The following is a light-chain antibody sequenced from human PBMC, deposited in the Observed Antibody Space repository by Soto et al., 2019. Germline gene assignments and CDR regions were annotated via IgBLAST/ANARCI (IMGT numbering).Light chain of an antibody. J-gene: IGKJ4*01. CDR2: VAS. V-gene: IGKV3-20*01. Sequence: EIVLTQSPGTLALSPGERATLSCRASQSVSSSYLAWYQQKPGQAPRLLIYVASSRATGIPDRFSGSGSGTDCTLPISRLEPEDLAVYYCQQYGSSPPLTFGGGTKVEIK. CDR1: QSVSSSY. CDR3: QQYGSSPPLT.